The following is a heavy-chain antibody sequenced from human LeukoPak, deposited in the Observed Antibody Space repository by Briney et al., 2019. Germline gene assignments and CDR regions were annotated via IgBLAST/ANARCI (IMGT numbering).Heavy chain of an antibody. CDR3: ARGVRLAWELRRAIFDY. CDR1: GGSFSGYY. D-gene: IGHD1-26*01. CDR2: INHSGST. J-gene: IGHJ4*02. Sequence: SETLSLTCAVYGGSFSGYYWSWIRQPPGKGLEWIGEINHSGSTNYNPSLKSRVTISVDTSKNQFSLKLSSVTAADTAVYYCARGVRLAWELRRAIFDYWGQGTLVTVSS. V-gene: IGHV4-34*01.